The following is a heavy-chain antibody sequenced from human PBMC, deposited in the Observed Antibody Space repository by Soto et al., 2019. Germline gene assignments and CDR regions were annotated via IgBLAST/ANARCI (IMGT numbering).Heavy chain of an antibody. CDR3: AKLGSSSWSPHYYFDY. V-gene: IGHV3-23*01. D-gene: IGHD2-2*01. CDR2: ITDSGDDT. CDR1: GFTFNNYA. Sequence: EVQLLESGGGLVQPGGSLRLSCAASGFTFNNYAMGWVRQAPGKGLEWVSAITDSGDDTYYIDSVKGRFTISRDNSKSTWYLQMNSLRAADTAIYYCAKLGSSSWSPHYYFDYWGQGTLVTVSS. J-gene: IGHJ4*02.